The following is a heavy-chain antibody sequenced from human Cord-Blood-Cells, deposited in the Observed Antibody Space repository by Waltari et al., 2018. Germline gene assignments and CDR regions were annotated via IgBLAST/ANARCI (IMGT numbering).Heavy chain of an antibody. Sequence: QLQLQESGPGLVKPSETLSLTCTVSGGSISSSSYYWGWIRQPPAKGLEWIGSIYYSGSTYYNPSLKSRVTISVDTSKNHFSLKLSSVTAADTAVYYCARSAYGGNSYYYYYYMDVWGKGTTVTVSS. CDR1: GGSISSSSYY. CDR3: ARSAYGGNSYYYYYYMDV. J-gene: IGHJ6*03. V-gene: IGHV4-39*07. D-gene: IGHD4-17*01. CDR2: IYYSGST.